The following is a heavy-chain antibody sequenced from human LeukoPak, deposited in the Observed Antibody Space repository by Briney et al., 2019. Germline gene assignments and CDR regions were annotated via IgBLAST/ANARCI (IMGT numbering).Heavy chain of an antibody. CDR1: GYTFTSYG. D-gene: IGHD3-22*01. V-gene: IGHV1-2*02. Sequence: ASVKVSCKASGYTFTSYGISWVRQAPGQGLEWMGWINPNSGGTNYAQKFQGRVTMTRDTSISTAYMELSRLRSDDTAVYYCAREYYYDSSGPDYWGQGTLVTVSS. CDR2: INPNSGGT. CDR3: AREYYYDSSGPDY. J-gene: IGHJ4*02.